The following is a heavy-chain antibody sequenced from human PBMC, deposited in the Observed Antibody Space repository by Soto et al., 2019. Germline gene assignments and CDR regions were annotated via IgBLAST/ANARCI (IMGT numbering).Heavy chain of an antibody. Sequence: SETLSLTCAVSTGSISSSNWWSWVRQPPGKGLEWIGEGFHSGSTNYNPSLKSRVTISVDKSKNQFSLKLSSVTAADTAVYFCARVRYSSSYFDYWGQGTLVTVSS. CDR3: ARVRYSSSYFDY. CDR2: GFHSGST. V-gene: IGHV4-4*02. CDR1: TGSISSSNW. J-gene: IGHJ4*02. D-gene: IGHD6-13*01.